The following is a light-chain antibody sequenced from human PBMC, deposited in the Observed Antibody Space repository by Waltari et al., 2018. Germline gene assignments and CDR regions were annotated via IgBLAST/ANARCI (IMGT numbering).Light chain of an antibody. CDR1: QSINTW. Sequence: IQVTQSPSTLSASVGDRVIITCRASQSINTWVAWYQQKPGKAPRLLISKASSLESGVPSRFSGSGSGTEFTLTISSLQPDDFATYHCQQYSSYPWTFGQGTKVEIK. CDR2: KAS. CDR3: QQYSSYPWT. V-gene: IGKV1-5*03. J-gene: IGKJ1*01.